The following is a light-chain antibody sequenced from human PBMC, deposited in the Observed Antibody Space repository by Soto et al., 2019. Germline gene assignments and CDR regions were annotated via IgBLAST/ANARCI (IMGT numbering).Light chain of an antibody. CDR1: QGIRND. CDR3: LQDYNYPLT. V-gene: IGKV1-6*01. Sequence: AIQMTQSPSSLSASVGDRVTITCRASQGIRNDLGWYQQKPGKAPKLLIYAASSLQSGVPSRFSGSGSGTDFTLTISILQPEYFATYYCLQDYNYPLTFGPGTKLEIK. J-gene: IGKJ2*01. CDR2: AAS.